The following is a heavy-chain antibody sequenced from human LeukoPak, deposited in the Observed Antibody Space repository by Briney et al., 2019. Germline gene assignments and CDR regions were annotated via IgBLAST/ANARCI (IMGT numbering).Heavy chain of an antibody. V-gene: IGHV3-30*03. CDR3: AIPKDTAMVNPIDY. CDR1: GFTFSSYG. D-gene: IGHD5-18*01. CDR2: ISYDGSNK. Sequence: PGRSLRLSCAASGFTFSSYGMHRVRQAPGKGLEWVAVISYDGSNKYYADSVKGRFTISRDNSKNTLYLQMNSLRAEDTAVYYCAIPKDTAMVNPIDYWGQGTLVTVSS. J-gene: IGHJ4*02.